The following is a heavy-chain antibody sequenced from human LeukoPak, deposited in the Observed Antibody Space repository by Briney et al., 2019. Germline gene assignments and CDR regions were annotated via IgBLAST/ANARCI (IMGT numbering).Heavy chain of an antibody. V-gene: IGHV3-15*01. D-gene: IGHD3-3*01. CDR1: GFTFSNAW. Sequence: GGSLRLSCAASGFTFSNAWMSWVRQAPGKGPEWVGRIKSKTDGGATDYAAPVKGRFTISRDDSKNTLYLQMNSLKTEDTAVYYCTTEVLYHFWSAYRYFDYWGQGTLVTVSS. CDR2: IKSKTDGGAT. J-gene: IGHJ4*02. CDR3: TTEVLYHFWSAYRYFDY.